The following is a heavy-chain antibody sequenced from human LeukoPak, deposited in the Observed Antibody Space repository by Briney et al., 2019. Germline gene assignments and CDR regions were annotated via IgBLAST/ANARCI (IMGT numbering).Heavy chain of an antibody. Sequence: PETLSLTCAVSGGSISSSNWWSWVRQPPGKGLEWIGEIYHSGSANYNPPLKSRVTISVDKSKNQFSLKLSSVTAADTAVYYCARTDYGDYDLYYYYGMDVWGQGTTVTVSS. CDR2: IYHSGSA. CDR1: GGSISSSNW. J-gene: IGHJ6*02. CDR3: ARTDYGDYDLYYYYGMDV. V-gene: IGHV4-4*03. D-gene: IGHD4-17*01.